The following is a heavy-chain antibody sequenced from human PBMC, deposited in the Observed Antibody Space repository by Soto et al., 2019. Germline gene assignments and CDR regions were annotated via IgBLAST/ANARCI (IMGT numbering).Heavy chain of an antibody. J-gene: IGHJ4*02. D-gene: IGHD3-3*01. CDR1: GFTFSDYY. CDR3: ARALTYYDFWSGYSTHPYDY. Sequence: GGSLRLSCAASGFTFSDYYMSWIRQAPGKGLEWVSYISSSGSTIYYADSVKGRFTISRDNAKNSLYLQMNSLRAEDTAVYYCARALTYYDFWSGYSTHPYDYWGQGALVTVSS. V-gene: IGHV3-11*01. CDR2: ISSSGSTI.